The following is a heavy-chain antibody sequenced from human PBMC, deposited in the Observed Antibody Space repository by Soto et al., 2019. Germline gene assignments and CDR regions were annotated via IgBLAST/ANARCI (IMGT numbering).Heavy chain of an antibody. V-gene: IGHV3-33*01. CDR2: IWYDGSNK. CDR3: ARSSYDAFDI. Sequence: QVQLVESGGGVVQPGRSLRLSCAASGFTFSSYGMHWVRQAPGKGLEWVAVIWYDGSNKYYADSVKGRFTISRDNSKNTLYMQMNSLRAEDTAVYYCARSSYDAFDIWGQGTMVTVSS. CDR1: GFTFSSYG. J-gene: IGHJ3*02.